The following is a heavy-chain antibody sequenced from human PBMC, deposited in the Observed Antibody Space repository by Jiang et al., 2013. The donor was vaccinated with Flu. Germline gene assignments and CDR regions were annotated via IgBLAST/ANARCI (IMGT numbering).Heavy chain of an antibody. D-gene: IGHD3-22*01. J-gene: IGHJ3*02. CDR3: ARQRMVPYYYDSSGYYYPNDAFDI. CDR1: GGSISSYY. Sequence: SGSGLVKPSETLSLTCTVSGGSISSYYWSWIRQPPGKGLEWIGYIYYSGSTNYNPSLKSRVTISVDTSKNQFSLKLSSVTAADTAVYYCARQRMVPYYYDSSGYYYPNDAFDIWGQGTMVTVSS. CDR2: IYYSGST. V-gene: IGHV4-59*08.